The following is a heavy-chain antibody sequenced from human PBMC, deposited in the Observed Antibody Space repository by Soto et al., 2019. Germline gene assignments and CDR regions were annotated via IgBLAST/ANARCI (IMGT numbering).Heavy chain of an antibody. D-gene: IGHD2-2*01. Sequence: ASETLSLTCAVYGGSFRGYYWSWLRQPPGKGLEWIGEINHSGSTNYNPSLKSRVTISVDTSKNQFSLKLSSVTAADTAVYYCARGYCSSTSCYYIPNWFDPWGQGTLVTSPQ. V-gene: IGHV4-34*01. J-gene: IGHJ5*02. CDR2: INHSGST. CDR3: ARGYCSSTSCYYIPNWFDP. CDR1: GGSFRGYY.